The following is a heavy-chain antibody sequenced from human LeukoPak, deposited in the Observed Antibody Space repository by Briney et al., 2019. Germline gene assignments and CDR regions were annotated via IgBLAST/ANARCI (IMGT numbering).Heavy chain of an antibody. CDR3: ARAAAAARDAFDI. V-gene: IGHV4-61*01. D-gene: IGHD6-13*01. CDR2: IYYSGST. J-gene: IGHJ3*02. CDR1: GGSVSSGSYY. Sequence: SETLSLTCTVSGGSVSSGSYYWSWLRQPPGKGLEWIGYIYYSGSTNYNPSLKSRVTISVATSKNQFSLKLSSVTAADTAVYYCARAAAAARDAFDIWGQGTMVTVSS.